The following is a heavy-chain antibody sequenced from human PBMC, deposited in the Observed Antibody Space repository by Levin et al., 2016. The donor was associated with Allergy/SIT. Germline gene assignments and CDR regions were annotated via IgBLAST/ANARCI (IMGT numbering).Heavy chain of an antibody. CDR3: ARECYGGNSGYFDY. D-gene: IGHD4-23*01. J-gene: IGHJ4*02. V-gene: IGHV3-7*01. CDR2: IKEDGSDK. CDR1: GFTFTTYW. Sequence: GESLKISCAASGFTFTTYWMSWVRQAPGKGLEWVANIKEDGSDKYYVDSVKGRFTISRDNAKNSLYLQMNSLRAEDMAVYYCARECYGGNSGYFDYWGQGTLVTVSS.